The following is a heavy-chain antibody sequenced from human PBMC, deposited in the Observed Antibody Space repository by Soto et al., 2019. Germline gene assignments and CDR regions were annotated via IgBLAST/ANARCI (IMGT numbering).Heavy chain of an antibody. V-gene: IGHV3-23*01. J-gene: IGHJ4*02. CDR1: GFTFSSYA. D-gene: IGHD3-22*01. CDR3: FKEHYFFSSGYWESIPGYYIDY. Sequence: GSLRLSCAASGFTFSSYAMSWVRQAPGKGLEWDSAISGSGGSTYYADSEKGRFTISRDNSKNTLYLQMNSLRAEDTAVYYCFKEHYFFSSGYWESIPGYYIDYWGQGTLVTVSS. CDR2: ISGSGGST.